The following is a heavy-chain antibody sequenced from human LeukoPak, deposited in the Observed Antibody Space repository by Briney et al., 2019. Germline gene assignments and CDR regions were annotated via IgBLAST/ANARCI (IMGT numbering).Heavy chain of an antibody. CDR3: ARDPDPNYFGGGPDAFDI. D-gene: IGHD3-10*01. V-gene: IGHV4-34*01. J-gene: IGHJ3*02. CDR2: INHSGST. Sequence: PSETLSLTCGVYGGSLSDYYWSWIRQPPGKGLEWIGEINHSGSTNYNPSLKSRVTISEDTSKNQFSLKLDSVTAADTAVYYCARDPDPNYFGGGPDAFDIWGQGTMVTVSS. CDR1: GGSLSDYY.